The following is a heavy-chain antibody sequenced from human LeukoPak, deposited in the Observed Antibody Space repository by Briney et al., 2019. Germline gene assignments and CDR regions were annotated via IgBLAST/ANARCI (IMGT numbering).Heavy chain of an antibody. V-gene: IGHV3-23*01. CDR1: GFNVNRNY. Sequence: PGGSLRLSCTLSGFNVNRNYMGWVRQAPGKGLEWVSAINGSGGSTYYADSVKGRVTISRDNSKNTIYLQMNMMRPENTAVYYCAKDLSGYSSSSACSYWGQGPLVSVS. J-gene: IGHJ4*02. CDR3: AKDLSGYSSSSACSY. CDR2: INGSGGST. D-gene: IGHD6-6*01.